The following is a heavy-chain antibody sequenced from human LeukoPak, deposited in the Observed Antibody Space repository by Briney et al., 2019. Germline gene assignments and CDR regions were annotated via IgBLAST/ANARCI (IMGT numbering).Heavy chain of an antibody. CDR3: ASSMIVVVTAYYFDY. Sequence: SVKVSCKASGGAFSSYAISWVRQAPGQGLEWMGGIIPIFGTANYAQKFQGRVTITADESTSTAYMELSSLRSEDTAVYYCASSMIVVVTAYYFDYWGQGTLVTVSS. J-gene: IGHJ4*02. CDR2: IIPIFGTA. CDR1: GGAFSSYA. V-gene: IGHV1-69*13. D-gene: IGHD3-22*01.